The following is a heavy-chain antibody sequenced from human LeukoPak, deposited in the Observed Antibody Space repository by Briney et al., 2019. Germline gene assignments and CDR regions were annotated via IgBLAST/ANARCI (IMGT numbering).Heavy chain of an antibody. D-gene: IGHD3-10*01. Sequence: ASVKVSCKASGYTFTKYGITWVRQAPGQGLEWMGWISTYNGNTNYAQKLQGRVTMTTDTSTSTAYMELRSLRSDDTAVYYCARDPITMIRGVIIRLDYWGQGTLVTVSS. J-gene: IGHJ4*02. CDR1: GYTFTKYG. CDR2: ISTYNGNT. CDR3: ARDPITMIRGVIIRLDY. V-gene: IGHV1-18*01.